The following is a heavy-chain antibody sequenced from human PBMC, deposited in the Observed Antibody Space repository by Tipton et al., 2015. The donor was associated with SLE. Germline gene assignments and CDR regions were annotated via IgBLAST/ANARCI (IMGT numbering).Heavy chain of an antibody. CDR1: GVSFSTDSYF. V-gene: IGHV4-39*07. Sequence: TLSLTCTVSGVSFSTDSYFWGWIRQPPGKGLEWIGSVYYTGSTFYNPSLKSRVTISVDTSKKQFSLRLGFMTAADTAVYYCARFYCGGDCYPSWFDPWGQGTLVTVPP. CDR3: ARFYCGGDCYPSWFDP. CDR2: VYYTGST. D-gene: IGHD2-21*01. J-gene: IGHJ5*02.